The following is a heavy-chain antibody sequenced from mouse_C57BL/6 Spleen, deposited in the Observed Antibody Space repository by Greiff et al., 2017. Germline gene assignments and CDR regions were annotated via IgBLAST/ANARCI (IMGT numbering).Heavy chain of an antibody. Sequence: VQLQQSGPVLVKPGASVKMSCKASGYTFTDYYMNWVKQSHGKSLEWIGVINPYNGGTSYNQKFKGKATLTVDKSSSTAYMELNSLTSEDSAVYYCARSPYSGNYFDYWGQGTTLTVSS. CDR3: ARSPYSGNYFDY. D-gene: IGHD1-1*02. V-gene: IGHV1-19*01. CDR2: INPYNGGT. J-gene: IGHJ2*01. CDR1: GYTFTDYY.